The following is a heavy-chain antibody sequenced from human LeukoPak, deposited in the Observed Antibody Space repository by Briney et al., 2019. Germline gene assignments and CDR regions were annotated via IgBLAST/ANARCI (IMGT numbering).Heavy chain of an antibody. CDR3: ARGYSSWNP. Sequence: SETLSLTCSVSGSSISSSSYYWGWIRQPPGKGLEWIGNIYYSGSTYYHPSLNSRVTISVDTSKNQFSLKLSSVTAADTAVYYCARGYSSWNPWGQGTLVTVSS. V-gene: IGHV4-39*07. CDR2: IYYSGST. J-gene: IGHJ1*01. D-gene: IGHD6-13*01. CDR1: GSSISSSSYY.